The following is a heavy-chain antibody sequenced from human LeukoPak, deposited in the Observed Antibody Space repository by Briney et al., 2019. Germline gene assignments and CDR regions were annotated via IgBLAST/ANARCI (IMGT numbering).Heavy chain of an antibody. CDR2: IYYSGST. V-gene: IGHV4-59*01. Sequence: SETLSLTCTVSGGSISSYYWSWIRQPPRKGLEWIGYIYYSGSTNYNPSLKSRVTISVDTSKNQFSLKLSSVTAADTAVYYCARARGLLLFDAFDIWGQGTMVTVSS. CDR3: ARARGLLLFDAFDI. J-gene: IGHJ3*02. D-gene: IGHD3-22*01. CDR1: GGSISSYY.